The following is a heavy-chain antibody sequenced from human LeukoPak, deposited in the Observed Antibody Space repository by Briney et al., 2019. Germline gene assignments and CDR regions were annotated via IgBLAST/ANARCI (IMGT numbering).Heavy chain of an antibody. J-gene: IGHJ4*02. CDR2: ISYDGSNK. Sequence: GRSLRLSCAASGFTFSSYGMHWVRQAPGKGLEWVAVISYDGSNKYYADSVKGRFTISRDNSKNTLYLQMNSLRAEDTAVYYCARSPSFVYWGQGTLVTVSS. V-gene: IGHV3-30*03. CDR3: ARSPSFVY. CDR1: GFTFSSYG.